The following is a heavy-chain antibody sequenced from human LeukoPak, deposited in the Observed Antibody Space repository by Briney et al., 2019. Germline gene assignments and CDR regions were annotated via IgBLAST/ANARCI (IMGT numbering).Heavy chain of an antibody. CDR1: GFTFSSYS. CDR2: ITSSSSTA. J-gene: IGHJ1*01. Sequence: GGSLRLTCAASGFTFSSYSMNWVRQAPGKGLEWVSKITSSSSTAFYADSVKGRFTISRDNAKNSLYLQMNSLGAEDTAVYYCARDSSSWRIEYFQHWGQGTLVTVSS. D-gene: IGHD6-13*01. CDR3: ARDSSSWRIEYFQH. V-gene: IGHV3-48*01.